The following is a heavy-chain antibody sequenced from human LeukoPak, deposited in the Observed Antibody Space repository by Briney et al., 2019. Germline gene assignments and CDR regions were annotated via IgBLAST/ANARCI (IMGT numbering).Heavy chain of an antibody. D-gene: IGHD3-9*01. CDR3: ALRYFDRDY. Sequence: SETLSLTCTVCGGSISSSNYYWVWIRQPPGKGLKWVGSIYYSGSTYYNPSLKSRVTISVDTSKNQFSLKLSSVTAADTAVYYCALRYFDRDYWGQGTLVTVSS. CDR1: GGSISSSNYY. J-gene: IGHJ4*02. V-gene: IGHV4-39*01. CDR2: IYYSGST.